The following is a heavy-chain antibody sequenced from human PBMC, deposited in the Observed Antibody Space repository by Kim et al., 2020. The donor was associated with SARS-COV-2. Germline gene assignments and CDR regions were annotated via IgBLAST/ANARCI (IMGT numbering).Heavy chain of an antibody. CDR3: ARGRPRHGSGSYYYFDY. CDR1: GGSFSGYY. V-gene: IGHV4-34*01. D-gene: IGHD3-10*01. CDR2: INHSGST. J-gene: IGHJ4*02. Sequence: SETLSLTCAVYGGSFSGYYWSWIRQPPGKGLEWIGEINHSGSTNYNPSLKSRVTISVDTSKNQFSLKLSSVTAADTAVYYCARGRPRHGSGSYYYFDYWGQGTLVTVSS.